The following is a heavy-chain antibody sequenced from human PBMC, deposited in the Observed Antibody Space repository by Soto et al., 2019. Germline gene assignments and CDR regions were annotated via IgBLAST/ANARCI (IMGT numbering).Heavy chain of an antibody. CDR1: GGTFSSYA. D-gene: IGHD2-15*01. CDR2: IIPIFGTA. CDR3: ARVTYIVVVVEGWFAP. J-gene: IGHJ5*02. V-gene: IGHV1-69*12. Sequence: QVQLVQSGAEVKKPGSSVKVSCKASGGTFSSYAISWVRQAPGQGLEWMGGIIPIFGTANYAQKFQGRVTITADESTSSADMELSSLRSEDTAVYYCARVTYIVVVVEGWFAPWGQGTLVTVSS.